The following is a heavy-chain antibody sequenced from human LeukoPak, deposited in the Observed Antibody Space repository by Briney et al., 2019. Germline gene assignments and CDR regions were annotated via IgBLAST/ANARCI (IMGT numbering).Heavy chain of an antibody. CDR3: ARGRGTGMVDDY. V-gene: IGHV1-46*01. J-gene: IGHJ4*02. D-gene: IGHD5-18*01. CDR1: GYSFTNYY. Sequence: ASVKVSCKASGYSFTNYYIHWVRQAPGQGLEWMGIINPSGGSTSYAQKFQGRVIMTRDTSATTVYMEVNSLRSEDTAVYYCARGRGTGMVDDYWGQGTLVTVSS. CDR2: INPSGGST.